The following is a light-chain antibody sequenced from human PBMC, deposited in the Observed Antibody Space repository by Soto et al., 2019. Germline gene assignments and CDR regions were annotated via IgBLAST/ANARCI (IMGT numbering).Light chain of an antibody. J-gene: IGKJ5*01. V-gene: IGKV3-20*01. CDR3: QQYGSPPIT. CDR2: GTS. Sequence: EVVLTQSPATLSLYPGERATLSCMASQRVSSTYLAWYQQQPGQAPRLLMSGTSNRATGTPDRFSGSGSGTDFTLTISRLEPEDFAVYYCQQYGSPPITFGQGTRLEIK. CDR1: QRVSSTY.